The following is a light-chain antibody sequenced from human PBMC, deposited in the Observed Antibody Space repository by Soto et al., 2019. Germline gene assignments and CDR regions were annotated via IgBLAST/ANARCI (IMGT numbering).Light chain of an antibody. CDR2: GAS. J-gene: IGKJ2*01. CDR3: QQYGSSTPMYT. V-gene: IGKV3-20*01. CDR1: QSVSSSY. Sequence: EIVLTQSPGTLSLSPGERATLSCRASQSVSSSYLAWYQQQPGQAPRLLIYGASSSATGIPDRFSGSGSGTDFTLTLSRREPEDFAVYYCQQYGSSTPMYTFGQGTKLEIK.